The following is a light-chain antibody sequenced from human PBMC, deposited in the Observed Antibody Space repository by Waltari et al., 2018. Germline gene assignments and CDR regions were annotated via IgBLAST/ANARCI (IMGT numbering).Light chain of an antibody. J-gene: IGLJ1*01. CDR2: DVT. CDR3: SSYTTSISYV. V-gene: IGLV2-14*03. Sequence: QSALTQPASVSGSPGQSTTISCTGTSSDIGVYNHVPWYQQHPGKAPKLMIYDVTNRPSGVSDRFSGSKSDYTASLTISGLQAEDEADYYCSSYTTSISYVFGTGTRVTVL. CDR1: SSDIGVYNH.